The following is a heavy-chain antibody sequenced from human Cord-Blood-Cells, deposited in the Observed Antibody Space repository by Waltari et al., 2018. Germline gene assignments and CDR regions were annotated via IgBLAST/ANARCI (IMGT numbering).Heavy chain of an antibody. CDR2: ISYDGSNK. J-gene: IGHJ6*03. CDR1: GFTFSSYG. Sequence: QVQLVESGGGVVQPGRSLRLSCAASGFTFSSYGMHWVRQAPGKGLEWVAVISYDGSNKYYADSVKGRFTISRDNSKNTLYLQMNSLRAEDTAVYYCAKDSYSNYEQGYYMDVWGKGTTVTVS. D-gene: IGHD4-4*01. CDR3: AKDSYSNYEQGYYMDV. V-gene: IGHV3-30*18.